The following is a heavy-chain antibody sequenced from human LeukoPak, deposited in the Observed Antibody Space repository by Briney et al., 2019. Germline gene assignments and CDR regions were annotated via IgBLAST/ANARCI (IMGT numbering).Heavy chain of an antibody. D-gene: IGHD3-16*02. CDR1: GYTFTGYY. Sequence: ASVKVSCKASGYTFTGYYMHLVRQAPGQGLEWMGWINPNSGGTNYAQKFQGRVTMTRDTSISTDYMELSRLRSDDTAVYYCARDPIMITFGGVIVTEDYWGQGTLVTVSS. CDR3: ARDPIMITFGGVIVTEDY. J-gene: IGHJ4*02. V-gene: IGHV1-2*02. CDR2: INPNSGGT.